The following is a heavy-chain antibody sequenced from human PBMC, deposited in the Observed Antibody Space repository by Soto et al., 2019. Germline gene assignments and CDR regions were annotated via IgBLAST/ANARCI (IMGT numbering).Heavy chain of an antibody. CDR3: VPSRITFIRGRIINHPYNWFDP. V-gene: IGHV3-21*01. CDR2: ISRASDYI. CDR1: GFTFTNYG. D-gene: IGHD3-10*01. Sequence: VQLVESGGGLVKPGGSLRLSCTASGFTFTNYGMTWVRQAPGKGLEWVSSISRASDYIYYADSVNGRFTISRDNAKNSLYLQMNRLRAEDTAVYFCVPSRITFIRGRIINHPYNWFDPWGQGTLVTVSS. J-gene: IGHJ5*02.